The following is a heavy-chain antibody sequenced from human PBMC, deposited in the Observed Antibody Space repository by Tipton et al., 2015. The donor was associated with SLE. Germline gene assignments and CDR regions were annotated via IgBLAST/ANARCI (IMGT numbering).Heavy chain of an antibody. J-gene: IGHJ3*02. V-gene: IGHV3-NL1*01. CDR3: AAGEYSYDYAFNI. CDR1: GFTFSLYG. CDR2: LYSGGTT. Sequence: SGFTFSLYGMHWVRQAPGKGLEWVSMLYSGGTTYYADSVRGRFTISRHNSKNSLYLQMNSLRSEDTAVYYCAAGEYSYDYAFNIWGQGTMVTVSS. D-gene: IGHD5-18*01.